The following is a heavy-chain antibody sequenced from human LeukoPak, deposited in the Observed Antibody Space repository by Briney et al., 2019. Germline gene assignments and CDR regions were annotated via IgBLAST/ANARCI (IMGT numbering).Heavy chain of an antibody. CDR1: GGSISSYY. Sequence: SETLSLTCTVFGGSISSYYWSWIRQPAGKGLEWIGRVHSSGSTNHNPSLKSRVTMSVDTSKNQFSLMLSSVTAADTAVYYCAREGVVVVVVPTAHNWFDPWGQGTLVTVSS. V-gene: IGHV4-4*07. CDR3: AREGVVVVVVPTAHNWFDP. D-gene: IGHD2-2*01. CDR2: VHSSGST. J-gene: IGHJ5*02.